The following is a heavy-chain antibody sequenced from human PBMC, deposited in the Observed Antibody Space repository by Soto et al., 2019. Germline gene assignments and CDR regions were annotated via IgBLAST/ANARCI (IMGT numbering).Heavy chain of an antibody. CDR2: ISGSGGST. CDR3: ARGYYDSTAYFDY. CDR1: GLTFSSYA. V-gene: IGHV3-23*01. D-gene: IGHD3-22*01. J-gene: IGHJ4*02. Sequence: GGSLRLSCAASGLTFSSYAMSLVRQAPGKGLEWVSAISGSGGSTYYADSVKGRFTISRDNSKNTLYLQMNSLRAEDTAVYYCARGYYDSTAYFDYWGQGTLVTV.